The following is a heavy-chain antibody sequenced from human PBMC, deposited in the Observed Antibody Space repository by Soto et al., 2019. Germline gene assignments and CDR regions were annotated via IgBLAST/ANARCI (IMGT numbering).Heavy chain of an antibody. V-gene: IGHV1-69*02. CDR3: SIGSCSAEPFAV. Sequence: SVKVSCKAAGGTFNTYTLIWVRQAPGHGLEWMGRIIPMVTVTNSAQKFQGRLTLTADKSTGTAFMELTSLRSDDTAVYYCSIGSCSAEPFAVWGQGTIVTVSS. D-gene: IGHD6-19*01. CDR2: IIPMVTVT. CDR1: GGTFNTYT. J-gene: IGHJ3*01.